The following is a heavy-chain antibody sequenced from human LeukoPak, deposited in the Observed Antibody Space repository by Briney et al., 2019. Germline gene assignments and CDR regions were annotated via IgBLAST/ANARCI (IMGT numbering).Heavy chain of an antibody. J-gene: IGHJ3*02. CDR3: ARDATPMGMDAFDI. Sequence: SQTLSLTCTVSGGSISSYYWSWIRQPPGKGLEWIGHIYYSGSTNYNPSLKSRVTISVDTSKNQFSLKLSSVTATDTAVYYCARDATPMGMDAFDIWGQGTMVTVSS. D-gene: IGHD1-26*01. CDR1: GGSISSYY. V-gene: IGHV4-59*12. CDR2: IYYSGST.